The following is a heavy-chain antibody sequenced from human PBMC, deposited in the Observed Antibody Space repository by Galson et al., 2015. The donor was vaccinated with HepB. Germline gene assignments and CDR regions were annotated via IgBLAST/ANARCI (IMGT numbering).Heavy chain of an antibody. D-gene: IGHD2-15*01. CDR2: ISAYNGNT. CDR1: GYTFTSYG. Sequence: SVKVSCKASGYTFTSYGISWVRQAPGQGLEWMGWISAYNGNTNYAQKLQGRVTMTTDTSTSTAYMELRSLRSDDTAVYYCARDSRDSGGVAYSVVAATVHYYGMDVWGQGTTVTVSS. CDR3: ARDSRDSGGVAYSVVAATVHYYGMDV. J-gene: IGHJ6*02. V-gene: IGHV1-18*04.